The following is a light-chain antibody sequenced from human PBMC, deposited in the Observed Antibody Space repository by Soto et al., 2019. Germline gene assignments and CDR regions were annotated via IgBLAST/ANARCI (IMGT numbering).Light chain of an antibody. CDR1: QSVLYSPNNKNN. Sequence: DIVRTQSPDSLAVSMGERASINCKSSQSVLYSPNNKNNLAWYQQKPGQPPKLLIFWASTRDSGVPDRFSGSGSGTDFTLTISGLQAEDVAVYYCQQYYSAPETFGQGTRVEIK. CDR3: QQYYSAPET. J-gene: IGKJ1*01. V-gene: IGKV4-1*01. CDR2: WAS.